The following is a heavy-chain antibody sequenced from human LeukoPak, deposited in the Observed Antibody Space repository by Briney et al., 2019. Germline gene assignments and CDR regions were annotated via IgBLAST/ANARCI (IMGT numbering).Heavy chain of an antibody. CDR1: GGTFSSYA. CDR2: IIPIFGTA. Sequence: ASVKVSCKASGGTFSSYAISWVRQAPGQGLEWMGGIIPIFGTANYAQKFQGRVTITADKSTSTAYMELSSLRSGDTAVYYCARGTYYDILTGYPRGFDYWGQGTLVTVSS. V-gene: IGHV1-69*06. CDR3: ARGTYYDILTGYPRGFDY. J-gene: IGHJ4*02. D-gene: IGHD3-9*01.